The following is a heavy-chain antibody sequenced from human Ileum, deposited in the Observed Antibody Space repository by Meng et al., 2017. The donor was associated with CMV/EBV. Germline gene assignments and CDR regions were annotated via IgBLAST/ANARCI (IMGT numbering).Heavy chain of an antibody. D-gene: IGHD6-13*01. CDR3: AYSSSWAHFDY. J-gene: IGHJ4*02. CDR2: IYSDGTT. Sequence: GESLKISCVASGFTVSSNYMSWVRQAPGKGLEWVSIIYSDGTTYYADSVKGRFTISRDKTKNTLDLQMNNLKAEDMAVYYCAYSSSWAHFDYWGQGTLVTVSS. CDR1: GFTVSSNY. V-gene: IGHV3-53*01.